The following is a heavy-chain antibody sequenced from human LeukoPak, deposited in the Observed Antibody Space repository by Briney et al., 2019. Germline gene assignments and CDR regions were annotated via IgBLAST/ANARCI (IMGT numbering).Heavy chain of an antibody. J-gene: IGHJ4*02. V-gene: IGHV3-30-3*01. D-gene: IGHD4-17*01. Sequence: GGSLRLSCAASGFTFSSYAMHWVRQAPGKGLEWVAVISYDGSNKYYADSVKGRFTVSRDNSKNTLYLQMNSLRAEDTAVYYCARLTLMVPTVPVVSLGGPDYWGQGTLVTVSS. CDR1: GFTFSSYA. CDR2: ISYDGSNK. CDR3: ARLTLMVPTVPVVSLGGPDY.